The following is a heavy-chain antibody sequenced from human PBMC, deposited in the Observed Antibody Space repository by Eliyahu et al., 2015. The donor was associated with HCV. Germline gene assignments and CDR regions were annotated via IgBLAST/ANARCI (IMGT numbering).Heavy chain of an antibody. Sequence: EVQLVQSGAEVKKPGATVKISCKVSGYNFTDYYMHWVQQAPGKGLEWMGLVDPEDGERIYAEKFQGRVTITADTSTDTAYMDLSSLRSEDTAVYYCATVAPKLGIAVRDAFDIWGQGTILTVSS. J-gene: IGHJ3*02. CDR3: ATVAPKLGIAVRDAFDI. CDR1: GYNFTDYY. D-gene: IGHD7-27*01. CDR2: VDPEDGER. V-gene: IGHV1-69-2*01.